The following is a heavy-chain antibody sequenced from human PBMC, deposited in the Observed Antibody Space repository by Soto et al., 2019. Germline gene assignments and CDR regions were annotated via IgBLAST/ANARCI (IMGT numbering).Heavy chain of an antibody. CDR3: ALISRLRARGVPLFDP. CDR2: IYWDDDK. V-gene: IGHV2-5*02. J-gene: IGHJ5*02. CDR1: GFSLSSSGLG. D-gene: IGHD3-10*01. Sequence: QITLKESGPSLVKPTQTLTLTCTFSGFSLSSSGLGVGWFRQPPGKALEWLTLIYWDDDKRYNSSLRSRLTIAKDTSKHQVVFTMPHMHPVDTATYYCALISRLRARGVPLFDPWGQGILVTLSS.